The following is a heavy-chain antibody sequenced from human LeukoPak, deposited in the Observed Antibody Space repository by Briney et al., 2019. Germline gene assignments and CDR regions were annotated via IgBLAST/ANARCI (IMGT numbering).Heavy chain of an antibody. V-gene: IGHV1-46*01. CDR2: INPSGGST. Sequence: ASVKVSCEASGYTFTSYYMHWVRQAPGQGLEWMGIINPSGGSTSYAQKFQGRVTMTRDTSTSTVYMELSSLRSEDTAVYYCARGLPGITMIVVGYYFDYWGQGTLVTVSS. J-gene: IGHJ4*02. D-gene: IGHD3-22*01. CDR3: ARGLPGITMIVVGYYFDY. CDR1: GYTFTSYY.